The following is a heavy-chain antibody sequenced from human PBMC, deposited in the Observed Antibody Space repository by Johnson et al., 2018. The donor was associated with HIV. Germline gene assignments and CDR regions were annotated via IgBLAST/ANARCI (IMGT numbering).Heavy chain of an antibody. J-gene: IGHJ3*02. Sequence: QVQVLESGGGLVQPGGSLIVSCEASGLTFSDYYMSWIRQAPGKGLEWVSYISSSGSSRYYADSVKGRFTITRDNVKNSLYMQMNSLRVEDTAVYFCARDYRGALDIWGQGTMVTVSS. D-gene: IGHD4-11*01. CDR3: ARDYRGALDI. V-gene: IGHV3-11*01. CDR2: ISSSGSSR. CDR1: GLTFSDYY.